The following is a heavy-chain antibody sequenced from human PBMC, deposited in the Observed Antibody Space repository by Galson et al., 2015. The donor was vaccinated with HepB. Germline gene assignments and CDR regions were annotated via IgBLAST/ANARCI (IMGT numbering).Heavy chain of an antibody. CDR2: ISGYNGNT. V-gene: IGHV1-18*04. CDR3: ARENFPGYSYGYSDY. D-gene: IGHD5-18*01. J-gene: IGHJ4*02. CDR1: GYTFTDFG. Sequence: SVKVSCKASGYTFTDFGISWVRQAPGQGPEWMGWISGYNGNTKYAQKLQGRVTMTTDTSTSTAYMELRSLRSDDTAVYYCARENFPGYSYGYSDYWGQGTLVTVSS.